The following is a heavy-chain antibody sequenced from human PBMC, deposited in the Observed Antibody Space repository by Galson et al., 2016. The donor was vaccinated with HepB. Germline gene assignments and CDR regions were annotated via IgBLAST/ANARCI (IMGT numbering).Heavy chain of an antibody. D-gene: IGHD1-26*01. CDR2: IDWDGDK. Sequence: PALVKPTQTLTLTCTFSGFSLSTSGMRVSWIRQPPGKALEWLARIDWDGDKFYSTSTKTRLTISKDTSKTQVVLTMTNMDPVDTATYYCARIPGGYQGPQYGMDVWGQGTTVTVSS. V-gene: IGHV2-70*04. J-gene: IGHJ6*02. CDR1: GFSLSTSGMR. CDR3: ARIPGGYQGPQYGMDV.